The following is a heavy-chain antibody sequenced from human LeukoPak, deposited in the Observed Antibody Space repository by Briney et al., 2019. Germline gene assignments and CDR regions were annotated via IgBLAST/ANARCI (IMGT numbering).Heavy chain of an antibody. V-gene: IGHV1-2*02. J-gene: IGHJ5*02. D-gene: IGHD3-10*01. Sequence: GASVKVSCKASGYTFTGYYMQWVRQAPGQGLEWMGWINPNNGGTNYAQKFQGRVTMTRDTSISTAYMELRRLTSDDTAVYYCATGGRIGSGGTVVSTAFDPWGQGTLVTVSS. CDR3: ATGGRIGSGGTVVSTAFDP. CDR2: INPNNGGT. CDR1: GYTFTGYY.